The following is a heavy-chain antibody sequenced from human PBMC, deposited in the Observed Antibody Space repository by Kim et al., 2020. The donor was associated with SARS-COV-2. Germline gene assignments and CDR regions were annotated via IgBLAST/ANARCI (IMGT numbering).Heavy chain of an antibody. CDR1: GYTFTSYY. J-gene: IGHJ3*02. CDR2: INPSGGST. CDR3: ARDQDVLRYFDSSTGGAFDI. V-gene: IGHV1-46*01. Sequence: ASVKVSCKASGYTFTSYYMHWVRQAPGQGLEWMGIINPSGGSTSYAQKFQGRVTMTRDTSTSTVYMELSSLRSEDTAVYYCARDQDVLRYFDSSTGGAFDIWGQGTMVTVSS. D-gene: IGHD3-9*01.